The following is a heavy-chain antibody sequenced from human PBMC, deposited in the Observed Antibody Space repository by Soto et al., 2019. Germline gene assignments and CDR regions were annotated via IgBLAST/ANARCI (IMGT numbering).Heavy chain of an antibody. CDR3: ARVRNYYDSSGYYYVGGYFDY. Sequence: ASVKVSCKASGGTFSSYAISWVRQAPGQGLEWMGGIIPIFGTANYAQKFQGRVTITADKSTSTAYMELSSLRSEDTAVYYCARVRNYYDSSGYYYVGGYFDYWGQGALVTVSS. V-gene: IGHV1-69*06. D-gene: IGHD3-22*01. CDR2: IIPIFGTA. J-gene: IGHJ4*02. CDR1: GGTFSSYA.